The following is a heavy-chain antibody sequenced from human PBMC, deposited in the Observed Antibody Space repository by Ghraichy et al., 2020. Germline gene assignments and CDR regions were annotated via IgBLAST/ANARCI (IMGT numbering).Heavy chain of an antibody. D-gene: IGHD3-9*01. Sequence: GKSLNISCVASGFRFSSYNMNWVRQAPGKGPEWVAYISSSTKTIHYAESLKGRVTISRDNARNSLSLQLSSLRDEDTAVYYCAGDYGYILTGFDAFDMWGQGTMVTVSS. CDR2: ISSSTKTI. CDR1: GFRFSSYN. CDR3: AGDYGYILTGFDAFDM. V-gene: IGHV3-48*02. J-gene: IGHJ3*02.